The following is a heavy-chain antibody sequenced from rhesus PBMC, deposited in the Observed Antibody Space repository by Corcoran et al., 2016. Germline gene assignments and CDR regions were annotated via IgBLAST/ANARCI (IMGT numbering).Heavy chain of an antibody. CDR1: GGSISSGYD. CDR2: IDGSSGST. CDR3: ARGHYNFWTGYYFDY. D-gene: IGHD3-3*01. J-gene: IGHJ4*01. Sequence: QVQLQESGPGVVKPSETLSLTCAVPGGSISSGYDWSWIRQPPGKGLEWLGFIDGSSGSTNYNPSLKNRFTISKDASKNQFSLTLSSVTAADTAVYYCARGHYNFWTGYYFDYWGQGVLVTVSS. V-gene: IGHV4-76*01.